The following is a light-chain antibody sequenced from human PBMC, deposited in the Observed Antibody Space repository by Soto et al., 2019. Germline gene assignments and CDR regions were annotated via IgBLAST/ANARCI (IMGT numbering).Light chain of an antibody. CDR1: QGISRF. V-gene: IGKV1-9*01. J-gene: IGKJ5*01. CDR3: QQLDSYPIT. CDR2: DVS. Sequence: DIQLTQSPSFLSASVGDRVTITCRASQGISRFLGWYQQKPGKAPKLLIYDVSTLQRGVPSRFSGSGSGTEFTLTISSLQPEDFATYYCQQLDSYPITFGQGTRLEIK.